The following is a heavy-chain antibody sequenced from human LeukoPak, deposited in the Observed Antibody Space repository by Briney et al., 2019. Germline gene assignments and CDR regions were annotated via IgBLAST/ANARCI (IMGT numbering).Heavy chain of an antibody. CDR2: IYYSGST. CDR1: GGSISSSSYY. V-gene: IGHV4-39*07. CDR3: ARGPPRGSGSAGFDP. D-gene: IGHD3-10*01. J-gene: IGHJ5*02. Sequence: SETLSLTCTVSGGSISSSSYYWGWIRQPPGKGLEWIGSIYYSGSTYYNPSLKSRVTISVDTSKNQFSLKLSSVTAADTAVYYCARGPPRGSGSAGFDPWGQGTLVTVSS.